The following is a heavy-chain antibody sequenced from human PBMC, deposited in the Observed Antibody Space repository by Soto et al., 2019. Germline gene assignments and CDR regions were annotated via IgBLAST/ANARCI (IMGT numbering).Heavy chain of an antibody. CDR2: IYYSGST. CDR1: GGSISSYY. Sequence: QVQLQESGPGLVKPSETLSLTCTVSGGSISSYYWSWIRQPPGKGLEWIGYIYYSGSTNYNPSLKSRVTISVDTSKNQFSLKLSSVTAADTAVYYCAREGAYYYGSGSASPYFDYWGQGTLVTVSS. D-gene: IGHD3-10*01. J-gene: IGHJ4*02. CDR3: AREGAYYYGSGSASPYFDY. V-gene: IGHV4-59*01.